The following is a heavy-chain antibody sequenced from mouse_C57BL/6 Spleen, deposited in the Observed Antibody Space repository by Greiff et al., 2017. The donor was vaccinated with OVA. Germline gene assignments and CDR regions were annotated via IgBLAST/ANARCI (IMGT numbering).Heavy chain of an antibody. CDR1: GYTFTDYY. CDR2: IYPGSGNT. D-gene: IGHD1-1*01. J-gene: IGHJ2*01. CDR3: ARGHGSSYGYYFDY. V-gene: IGHV1-84*01. Sequence: VQLQQSGPELVKPGASVKISCKASGYTFTDYYINWVKQRPGQGLEWIGWIYPGSGNTKYNEKFKGKATLTVDTSSSTAYMQLSSLTAEDSAVYFWARGHGSSYGYYFDYWGQGTTLTVSS.